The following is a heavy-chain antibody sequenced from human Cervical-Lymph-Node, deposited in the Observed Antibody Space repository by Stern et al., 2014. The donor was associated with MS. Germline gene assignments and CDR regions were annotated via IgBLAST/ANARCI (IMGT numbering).Heavy chain of an antibody. CDR3: ATKQLCPGCYYYDVDV. CDR2: IIPIFGTA. CDR1: GGTFSSHA. V-gene: IGHV1-69*01. J-gene: IGHJ6*02. D-gene: IGHD3-9*01. Sequence: VQLVESGAEVKKPGSSVKVSCEASGGTFSSHAVSWVRQAPGQGLEWMGGIIPIFGTANYAQKFQGRVTITADESTSTANMELNSLKSEDSAVYYCATKQLCPGCYYYDVDVWGQGTTVTVSS.